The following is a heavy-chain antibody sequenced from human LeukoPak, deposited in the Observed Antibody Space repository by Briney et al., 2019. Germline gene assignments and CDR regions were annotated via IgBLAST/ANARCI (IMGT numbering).Heavy chain of an antibody. CDR1: GFMFSRYA. J-gene: IGHJ4*02. V-gene: IGHV3-23*01. CDR2: ITETGAGT. D-gene: IGHD3-3*01. Sequence: GGSLRLSCAATGFMFSRYAMIWVRQTPGEGLEWVSAITETGAGTYYADSVKGRFTMSRDNSRNTVYLQMDSLRAEDTAVYYCARDSAGFWSGYSPLDYWGQGTLVTVSS. CDR3: ARDSAGFWSGYSPLDY.